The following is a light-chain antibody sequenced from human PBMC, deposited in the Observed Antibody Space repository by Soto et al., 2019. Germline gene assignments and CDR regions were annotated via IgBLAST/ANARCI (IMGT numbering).Light chain of an antibody. CDR1: SSNIGSNT. CDR3: ATWDDSLNGCV. V-gene: IGLV1-44*01. CDR2: SNH. J-gene: IGLJ1*01. Sequence: QSVLTQPPSASGTPGQRVTISCSGSSSNIGSNTVTWYQQLAGTAPKLLMHSNHQRPSGVPDRFYGSKSGTSASLAISGLQSEDEAEYYCATWDDSLNGCVFGSGTKVTVL.